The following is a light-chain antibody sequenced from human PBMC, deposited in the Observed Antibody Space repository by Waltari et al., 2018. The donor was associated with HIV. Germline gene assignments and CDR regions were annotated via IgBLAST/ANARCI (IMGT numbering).Light chain of an antibody. CDR2: EVI. V-gene: IGLV2-8*01. Sequence: QSALTQPPSASGSPGQSVTISCTGTSSDVGGYNYVSSYAQHPGKAPKLRFYEVIKRPSGVPDRFSGSKSGNTASLTVSGLQAEDEADYYCSSYAGSNNLVFGGGTKLTVL. J-gene: IGLJ3*02. CDR3: SSYAGSNNLV. CDR1: SSDVGGYNY.